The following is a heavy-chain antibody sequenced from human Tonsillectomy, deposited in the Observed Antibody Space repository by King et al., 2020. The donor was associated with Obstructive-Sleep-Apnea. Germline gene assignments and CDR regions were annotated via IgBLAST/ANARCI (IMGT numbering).Heavy chain of an antibody. V-gene: IGHV3-73*01. Sequence: VQLVESGGGLVQPGGSLKLSCAASGLNFSGSAMHWVRQASGKGLEWVGRIRNKANSSATAYAESVKGRFTISSDDSKNTAYVQMNSLKTEETAVYYCTRQEPFGDLGYWGQGTLVTVSS. CDR1: GLNFSGSA. CDR2: IRNKANSSAT. CDR3: TRQEPFGDLGY. D-gene: IGHD4-17*01. J-gene: IGHJ4*02.